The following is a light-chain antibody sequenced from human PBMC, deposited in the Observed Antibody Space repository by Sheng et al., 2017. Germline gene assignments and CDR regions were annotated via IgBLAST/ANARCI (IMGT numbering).Light chain of an antibody. CDR2: EVS. J-gene: IGLJ2*01. V-gene: IGLV2-14*01. CDR3: SSYTSSSTLGV. Sequence: QLASVSGSPGQSITISCTGTSSDVGGYNYVSWYQQHPGKAPKLMIYEVSNRPSGVSNRFSGSKSGNTASLTISGLQAEDEADYYCSSYTSSSTLGVFGGGTKLTVL. CDR1: SSDVGGYNY.